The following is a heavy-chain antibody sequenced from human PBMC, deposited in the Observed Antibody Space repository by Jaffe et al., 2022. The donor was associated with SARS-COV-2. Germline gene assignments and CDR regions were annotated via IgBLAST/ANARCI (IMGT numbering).Heavy chain of an antibody. J-gene: IGHJ2*01. CDR1: GFTFSSYS. D-gene: IGHD3-3*01. CDR2: ISSSSSYI. CDR3: ASGFDYDFWSGYSRNWYFDL. Sequence: EVQLVESGGGLVKPGGSLRLSCAASGFTFSSYSMNWVRQAPGKGLEWVSSISSSSSYIYYADSVKGRFTISRDNAKNSLYLQMNSLRAEDTAVYYCASGFDYDFWSGYSRNWYFDLWGRGTLVTVSS. V-gene: IGHV3-21*01.